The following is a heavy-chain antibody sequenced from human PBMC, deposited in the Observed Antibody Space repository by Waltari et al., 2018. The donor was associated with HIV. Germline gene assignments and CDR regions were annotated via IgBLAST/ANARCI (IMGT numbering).Heavy chain of an antibody. CDR2: ISWNSGSI. Sequence: EVQLVESGGGLVQPGRSLRLSCAASGFTFDDYAMHWVRQAPGKGLEWVSGISWNSGSIGYADSVKGRFTISRDNAKNSLYLQMNSLRAEDTALYYCAKENYDSSGSYFDYWGQGTLVTVSS. J-gene: IGHJ4*02. D-gene: IGHD3-22*01. CDR3: AKENYDSSGSYFDY. V-gene: IGHV3-9*01. CDR1: GFTFDDYA.